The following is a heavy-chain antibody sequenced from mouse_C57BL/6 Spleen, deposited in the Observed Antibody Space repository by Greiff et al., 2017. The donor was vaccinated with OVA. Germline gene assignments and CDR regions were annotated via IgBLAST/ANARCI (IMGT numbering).Heavy chain of an antibody. V-gene: IGHV1-52*01. J-gene: IGHJ1*03. D-gene: IGHD1-1*01. Sequence: QVQLQQSGAELVRPGSSVKLSCKASGYTFTSYWLPWVKQRPIQGLEWIGNIDPSDSETYYNQKFKVKATLTVDKSSSTAYMQLSSLTSEDSAVYYCLYCGSIYGYFDDWGTGTTVTVSS. CDR3: LYCGSIYGYFDD. CDR2: IDPSDSET. CDR1: GYTFTSYW.